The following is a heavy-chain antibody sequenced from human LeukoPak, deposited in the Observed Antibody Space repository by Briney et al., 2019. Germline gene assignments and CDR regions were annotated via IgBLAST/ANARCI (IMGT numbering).Heavy chain of an antibody. CDR3: VRGGIYSTDAFDI. D-gene: IGHD2-15*01. CDR2: INSDGSST. Sequence: GGSLRLSCAASGFTLSSYWMHWVRQAPGKGLVWVSRINSDGSSTSYADSVKGRFTISRDNAKNTLYLQMNSLRAEDTAVYYCVRGGIYSTDAFDIWGQGTMVTVSS. CDR1: GFTLSSYW. V-gene: IGHV3-74*01. J-gene: IGHJ3*02.